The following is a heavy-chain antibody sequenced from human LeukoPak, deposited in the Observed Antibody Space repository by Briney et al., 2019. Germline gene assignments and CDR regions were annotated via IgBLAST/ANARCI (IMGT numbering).Heavy chain of an antibody. J-gene: IGHJ6*03. CDR3: ARAGTAADSYYYYYYMDV. Sequence: SETLSLTCTISGASIDSYYWSWIRQPPGKGLEWIGYIYYSGTTNYNPSLKRRVTISVDTSKNQFSLKLSSVTAADTAVYYCARAGTAADSYYYYYYMDVWGKGTTVTISS. D-gene: IGHD6-13*01. V-gene: IGHV4-59*01. CDR2: IYYSGTT. CDR1: GASIDSYY.